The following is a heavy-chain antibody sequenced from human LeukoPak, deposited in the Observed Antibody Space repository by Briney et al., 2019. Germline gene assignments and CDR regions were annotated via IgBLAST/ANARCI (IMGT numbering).Heavy chain of an antibody. CDR2: ISTYSGKT. D-gene: IGHD1-26*01. CDR1: GYTFTSYG. J-gene: IGHJ6*02. CDR3: ARDVWELRDYYYGMDV. Sequence: ASVNVSCKASGYTFTSYGISWVRQAPGQGLQWMGWISTYSGKTNYPQRNQGRVIMTTDKSTSTVYMEVRSLRSDDTAVYYCARDVWELRDYYYGMDVWGQGTTVTVSS. V-gene: IGHV1-18*01.